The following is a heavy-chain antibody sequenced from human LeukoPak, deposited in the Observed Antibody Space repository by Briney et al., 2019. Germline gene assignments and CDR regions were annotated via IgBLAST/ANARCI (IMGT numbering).Heavy chain of an antibody. CDR1: SGSITSYY. CDR2: IRYNGST. J-gene: IGHJ4*02. V-gene: IGHV4-59*08. CDR3: ARQPGPFDY. D-gene: IGHD1-14*01. Sequence: SETLSLTCTVSSGSITSYYWSWLRQPPGKGLEWIGYIRYNGSTNYNPSLKSRVTMSVDMSKNQFSLNLKSVTAADMAVYYCARQPGPFDYWGQGTLVTVSS.